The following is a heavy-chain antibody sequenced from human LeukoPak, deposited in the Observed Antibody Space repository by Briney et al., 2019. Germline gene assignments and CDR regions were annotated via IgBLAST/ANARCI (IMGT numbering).Heavy chain of an antibody. CDR3: ARGLRSIAAYPY. J-gene: IGHJ4*02. D-gene: IGHD6-6*01. CDR1: GGSFSGYY. V-gene: IGHV4-34*01. Sequence: SETLSLTCAVYGGSFSGYYWSWIRQPPGKGLEWIGEISHSGSTNYNPSLKSRVTISVDTSKNQFSLKLSSVTAADTAVYYCARGLRSIAAYPYWGQGTLVTVSS. CDR2: ISHSGST.